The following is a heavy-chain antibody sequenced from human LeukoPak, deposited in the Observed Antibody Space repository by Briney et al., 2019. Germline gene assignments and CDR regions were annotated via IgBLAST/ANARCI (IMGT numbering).Heavy chain of an antibody. CDR2: ISGSGGST. CDR1: GFTFSSYA. J-gene: IGHJ4*02. D-gene: IGHD3-3*01. CDR3: AKTSNDFWSGYFRYFDF. Sequence: GGSLRLSCAASGFTFSSYAMNWVRQAPGKGLEWVSGISGSGGSTYYADSVKGRFTISRDNSKNTLYLQMNSLRAEDTAVYYRAKTSNDFWSGYFRYFDFWGQGTLVTVSS. V-gene: IGHV3-23*01.